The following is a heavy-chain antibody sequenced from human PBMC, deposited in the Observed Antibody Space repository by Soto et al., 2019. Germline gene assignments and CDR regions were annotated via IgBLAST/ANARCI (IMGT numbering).Heavy chain of an antibody. CDR2: ISSGQT. CDR1: GFTFSDHY. D-gene: IGHD3-10*01. Sequence: QVQLVESGGGLVKPGGSLRLSCAASGFTFSDHYMNWIRQAPGKGLEWISYISSGQTYYPDSVQGRFTISRDNSKNTVYLQMSSLRVEDTGVYSCARIYGSGVVDFWGQGSLITVSS. CDR3: ARIYGSGVVDF. J-gene: IGHJ4*02. V-gene: IGHV3-11*05.